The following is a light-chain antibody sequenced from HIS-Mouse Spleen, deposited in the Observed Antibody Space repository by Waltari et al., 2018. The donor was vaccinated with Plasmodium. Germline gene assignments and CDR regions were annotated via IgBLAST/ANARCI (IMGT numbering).Light chain of an antibody. CDR1: QSVSSN. J-gene: IGKJ3*01. V-gene: IGKV3-15*01. CDR3: QQYNNWSFT. Sequence: EIVMTPSPATLSVSPGERATLSCRASQSVSSNLAWYQQKPVQAPRLLIYGASTRATGIPARFSGSGSGTEFTLTISSLQSEDFAVYYCQQYNNWSFTFGPGTKVDIK. CDR2: GAS.